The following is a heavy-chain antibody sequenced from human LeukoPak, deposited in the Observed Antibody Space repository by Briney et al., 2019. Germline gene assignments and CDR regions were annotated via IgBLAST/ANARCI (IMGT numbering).Heavy chain of an antibody. CDR1: GFTFSSYA. CDR3: ARDRVGSGYYLGFPHYYYGMDV. CDR2: ISYDGSNK. V-gene: IGHV3-30-3*01. D-gene: IGHD3-3*01. J-gene: IGHJ6*02. Sequence: GGSLRLSCAASGFTFSSYAMHWVRQAPGKGLEWVAVISYDGSNKYYADSVKGRFTISRDNSKNTLYLQMNSLRAEDTAVYYCARDRVGSGYYLGFPHYYYGMDVWGQGTTVTVSS.